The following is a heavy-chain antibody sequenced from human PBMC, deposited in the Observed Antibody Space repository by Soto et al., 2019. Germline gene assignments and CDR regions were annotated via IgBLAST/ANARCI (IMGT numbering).Heavy chain of an antibody. D-gene: IGHD2-21*02. J-gene: IGHJ4*02. CDR3: ARRADCGTGCYSVYFDS. CDR1: GDSISTSDHY. V-gene: IGHV4-30-4*01. CDR2: IHSTGST. Sequence: VQLQESGPGMVRPSQTLSLSCSVSGDSISTSDHYWSWSRQAPGKGLEWIGYIHSTGSTSYSPSLKDRIIMSVGLANNQISLNVRSVTAADTALYYCARRADCGTGCYSVYFDSWGQGTLVSVSA.